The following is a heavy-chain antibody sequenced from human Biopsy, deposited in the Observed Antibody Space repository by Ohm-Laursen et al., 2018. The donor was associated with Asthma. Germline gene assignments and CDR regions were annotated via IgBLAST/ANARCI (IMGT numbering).Heavy chain of an antibody. J-gene: IGHJ6*02. D-gene: IGHD3-3*01. CDR1: GASITSSAYY. V-gene: IGHV4-39*07. CDR2: INYSGSA. Sequence: SETLSLTCTVSGASITSSAYYWGWIRQPPGKWLEWIGFINYSGSANYSPSLRGRVSISVDTSKNQFSLNLRSVTAADTAVYCCARDVSFGRFLEWSSGMDVWGQGTTVTVSS. CDR3: ARDVSFGRFLEWSSGMDV.